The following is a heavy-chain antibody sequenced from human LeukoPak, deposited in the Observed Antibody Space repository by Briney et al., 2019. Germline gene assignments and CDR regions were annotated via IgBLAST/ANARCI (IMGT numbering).Heavy chain of an antibody. J-gene: IGHJ4*02. CDR3: ARHVRYSSSWYFDY. CDR2: IYYSRST. V-gene: IGHV4-59*08. D-gene: IGHD6-13*01. CDR1: GGSISGYD. Sequence: SETLSLTCTVSGGSISGYDWSWIRQPPGKGLEWMGYIYYSRSTKYNPSLKSRVTISVDTPKNQFSLRLSSVTAADPAMYYCARHVRYSSSWYFDYWGQGTLVTVSS.